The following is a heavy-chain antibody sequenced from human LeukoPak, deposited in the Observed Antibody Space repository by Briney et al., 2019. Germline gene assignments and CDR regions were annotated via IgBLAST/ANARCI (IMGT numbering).Heavy chain of an antibody. CDR3: ARDLFGYDFWSGYSGYFDY. J-gene: IGHJ4*02. CDR1: GHTFTGYY. V-gene: IGHV1-2*02. CDR2: INPNSGGT. Sequence: GASVKVSYKASGHTFTGYYMHWVRQAPGQGLKWMGWINPNSGGTNYAQKFQGRVTMTRDTSISTAYMELSRLRSDDTAVYYCARDLFGYDFWSGYSGYFDYWGQGTLVTVSS. D-gene: IGHD3-3*01.